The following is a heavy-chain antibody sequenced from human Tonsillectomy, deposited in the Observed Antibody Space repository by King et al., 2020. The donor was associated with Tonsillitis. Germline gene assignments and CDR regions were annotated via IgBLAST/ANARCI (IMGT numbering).Heavy chain of an antibody. CDR3: ARDIGDYDNYVGYFDY. CDR2: ISYDGSNK. J-gene: IGHJ4*02. D-gene: IGHD4-11*01. CDR1: GFTFSDYA. V-gene: IGHV3-30-3*01. Sequence: VQLVESGGGVVQPGRSLRLSCTASGFTFSDYAMHWVRQAPGKGLEWVAVISYDGSNKYYADSVKGRFTISRDNSKNTLYLQMHSLRVEDTAVYYCARDIGDYDNYVGYFDYGGQGTLVTVSS.